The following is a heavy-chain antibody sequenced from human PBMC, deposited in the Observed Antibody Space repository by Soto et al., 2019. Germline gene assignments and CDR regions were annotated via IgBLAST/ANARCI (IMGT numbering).Heavy chain of an antibody. D-gene: IGHD2-21*01. Sequence: QVQLQESGPGLVKPSGTLSLTCAVSGGSISSSNWWSWVRQPPGKGLEWIGEIYHSGSTNYNPSLKSRVTIPVDRSKNQFSRKLSSVTAADTAVYYCASTPRARDWLPPYGMDVWGQGTTVTVSS. CDR1: GGSISSSNW. J-gene: IGHJ6*02. CDR3: ASTPRARDWLPPYGMDV. CDR2: IYHSGST. V-gene: IGHV4-4*02.